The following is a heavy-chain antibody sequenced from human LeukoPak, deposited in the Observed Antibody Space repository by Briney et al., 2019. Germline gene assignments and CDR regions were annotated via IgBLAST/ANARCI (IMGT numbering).Heavy chain of an antibody. V-gene: IGHV3-30*02. J-gene: IGHJ4*02. CDR1: GFTFSSYG. CDR2: IRYDGSNK. Sequence: GGSLRLSCAASGFTFSSYGMHWVRQAPGKGLEWVAFIRYDGSNKYYADSVKGRFTISRDNSKNTLYLQMNSLRAQDTAVYYCAKARDYYDSSGPLDYWGQGTLVTVSS. D-gene: IGHD3-22*01. CDR3: AKARDYYDSSGPLDY.